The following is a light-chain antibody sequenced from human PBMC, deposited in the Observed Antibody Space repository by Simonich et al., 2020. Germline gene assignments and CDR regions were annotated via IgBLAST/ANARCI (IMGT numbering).Light chain of an antibody. CDR2: DVC. V-gene: IGLV2-14*02. Sequence: QSALTQPASVSWSPGQSITISCTGTSINVGSYNLVSWYQQHPGKAPKLMIYDVCNRPSGVSNRVSGSKSGNTASLTISGLQAEDEADYYCSSYTSSSTVVFGGGTKLTVL. J-gene: IGLJ2*01. CDR1: SINVGSYNL. CDR3: SSYTSSSTVV.